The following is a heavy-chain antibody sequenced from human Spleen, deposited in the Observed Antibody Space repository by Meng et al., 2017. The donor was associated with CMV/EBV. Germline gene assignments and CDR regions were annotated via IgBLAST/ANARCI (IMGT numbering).Heavy chain of an antibody. CDR1: GGPVSSSNW. CDR2: IYHSGST. CDR3: ARETMIVVGYYFDY. J-gene: IGHJ4*02. D-gene: IGHD3-22*01. V-gene: IGHV4-4*02. Sequence: GSLRLSCTVPGGPVSSSNWWSWVRQPPGKGLEWIGEIYHSGSTNYNPSLKSRVTISVDKSKNQFSLKLSSVTAADTAVYYCARETMIVVGYYFDYWGQGTLVTVSS.